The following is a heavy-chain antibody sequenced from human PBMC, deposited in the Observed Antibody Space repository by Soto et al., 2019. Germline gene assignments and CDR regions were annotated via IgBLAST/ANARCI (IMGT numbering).Heavy chain of an antibody. CDR2: IKEDASEE. V-gene: IGHV3-7*01. CDR3: ATAISSPFSNFDY. D-gene: IGHD2-2*01. CDR1: GFTFSTYW. J-gene: IGHJ4*02. Sequence: EVQLVQSGGDLVQPGGSLRLSCVASGFTFSTYWMTWVRQAPGMGLEWVAGIKEDASEELYVDSMKGRFSVSRDNAKNSLYLQLNSLSAEDTAVYYCATAISSPFSNFDYWGQGSLVTVSS.